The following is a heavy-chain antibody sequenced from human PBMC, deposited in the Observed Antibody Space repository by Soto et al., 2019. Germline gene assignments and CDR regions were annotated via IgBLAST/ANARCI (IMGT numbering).Heavy chain of an antibody. D-gene: IGHD2-15*01. V-gene: IGHV4-39*02. CDR1: GGSINSNNYY. CDR3: AKVVVAATRHTDFDS. Sequence: LSLTCTVSGGSINSNNYYWAWIRQPPGKGLAWIASIYYDGSTYYNTSLKSRVTISRGTSKNQFSLRLTSMTAADTAVYYCAKVVVAATRHTDFDSWGQGTLVTVSS. CDR2: IYYDGST. J-gene: IGHJ4*02.